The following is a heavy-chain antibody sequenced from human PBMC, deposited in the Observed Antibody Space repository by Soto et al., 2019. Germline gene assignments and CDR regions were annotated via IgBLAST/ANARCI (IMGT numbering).Heavy chain of an antibody. CDR2: IWSDGNNK. CDR1: GFTFSSYG. Sequence: PGGSLRLSCAASGFTFSSYGMHWVRQAPGKGLEWVAVIWSDGNNKYYADSVKGRFTISRDNSKNTLYLQMNSLRAEDTAVYYCARRGPGTYFDYWGQGTLVTVSS. J-gene: IGHJ4*02. D-gene: IGHD6-13*01. V-gene: IGHV3-33*01. CDR3: ARRGPGTYFDY.